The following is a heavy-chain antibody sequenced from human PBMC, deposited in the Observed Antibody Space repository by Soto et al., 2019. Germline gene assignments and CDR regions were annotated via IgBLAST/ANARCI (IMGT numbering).Heavy chain of an antibody. CDR2: ISGSGGST. CDR1: GFTFSSYA. Sequence: PGGSLRLSCAASGFTFSSYAMSWVRQAPGKGLEWVSAISGSGGSTYYADSVKGRFTISRDNSKNTPYLQMNSLRAEDTAVYYCAKDRGAARVFDYWGQGTLVTVSS. D-gene: IGHD6-6*01. J-gene: IGHJ4*02. V-gene: IGHV3-23*01. CDR3: AKDRGAARVFDY.